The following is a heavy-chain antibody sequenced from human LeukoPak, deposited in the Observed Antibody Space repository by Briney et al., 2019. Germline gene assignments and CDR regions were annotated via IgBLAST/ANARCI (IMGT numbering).Heavy chain of an antibody. CDR2: ISGSGGST. CDR3: AKDVVVRGVIFWLDP. CDR1: GFTFSSYA. Sequence: AGGSLRLSCAASGFTFSSYAMSWVRQAPGKGLEWVSAISGSGGSTYYADSVKGRFTISRDNSKNTLYLQMNSLRAEDTAVYYCAKDVVVRGVIFWLDPWGQGTLVTVSS. J-gene: IGHJ5*02. D-gene: IGHD3-10*01. V-gene: IGHV3-23*01.